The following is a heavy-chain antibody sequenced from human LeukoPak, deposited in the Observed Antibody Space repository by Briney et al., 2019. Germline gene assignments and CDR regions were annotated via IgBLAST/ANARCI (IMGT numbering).Heavy chain of an antibody. J-gene: IGHJ4*02. Sequence: GGSLRLSCAASGFTFSSYAMSWVRQAPGKGLEWVSVISGSGATTYHADSVKGRFTVSRDNSKNTLYLQMNSLRADDTAVYYCTKAKSGYLPGDYWGQGALVTVPS. CDR1: GFTFSSYA. CDR3: TKAKSGYLPGDY. D-gene: IGHD5-12*01. V-gene: IGHV3-23*01. CDR2: ISGSGATT.